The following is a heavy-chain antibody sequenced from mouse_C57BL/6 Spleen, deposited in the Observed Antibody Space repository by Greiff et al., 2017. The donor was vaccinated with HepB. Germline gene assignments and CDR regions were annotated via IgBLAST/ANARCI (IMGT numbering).Heavy chain of an antibody. CDR2: ISSGGEYI. J-gene: IGHJ4*01. CDR1: GFTFSSYA. Sequence: EVKLVESGAGLVKPGGSLKLSCAASGFTFSSYAMSWVRQTPEKRLEWVAYISSGGEYIYYADTVKGRYTISRDNARNTLYLKMSTLKSGNTAMYYCTREDWVYAMDYWGQATSVTVSS. CDR3: TREDWVYAMDY. V-gene: IGHV5-9-1*02.